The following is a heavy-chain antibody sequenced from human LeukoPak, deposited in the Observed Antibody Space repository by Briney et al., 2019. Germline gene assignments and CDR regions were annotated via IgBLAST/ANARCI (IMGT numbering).Heavy chain of an antibody. D-gene: IGHD3-22*01. CDR1: GYTFTSYG. CDR3: ARARSGYPTDY. J-gene: IGHJ4*02. Sequence: ASVKVSCKASGYTFTSYGISWVRQAPGQGLEWMGWIGAYNGNTNYAQKLQGRVTMTTDTSTSTAYMELRSLRSEDTAVYYCARARSGYPTDYWGQGTLVTVSS. V-gene: IGHV1-18*01. CDR2: IGAYNGNT.